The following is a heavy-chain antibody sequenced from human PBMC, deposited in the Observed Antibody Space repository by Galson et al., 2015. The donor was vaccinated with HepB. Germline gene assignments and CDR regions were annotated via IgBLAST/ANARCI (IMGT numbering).Heavy chain of an antibody. CDR2: INTYNGNP. CDR1: GYSFTNYA. CDR3: ATDFWSGSTDY. J-gene: IGHJ4*02. D-gene: IGHD3-3*01. V-gene: IGHV7-4-1*01. Sequence: SVKVSCKASGYSFTNYALSWVRQAPGQGLEWMGWINTYNGNPTYAQGFTGRFVFSLDTSVSTAYLQISSLKADDTAVYYCATDFWSGSTDYWGQGTLVTVTS.